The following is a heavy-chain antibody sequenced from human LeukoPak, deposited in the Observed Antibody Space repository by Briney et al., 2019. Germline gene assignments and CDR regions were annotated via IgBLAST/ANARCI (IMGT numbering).Heavy chain of an antibody. CDR2: MNPNSGNT. CDR1: GYTFTSYD. V-gene: IGHV1-8*01. J-gene: IGHJ3*02. D-gene: IGHD3-9*01. CDR3: ARSTYYDILTGFFGAFDI. Sequence: ASVKVSCKASGYTFTSYDINWVRQATGQGLEWMGWMNPNSGNTGYAQKFQGRVTMTRNTSISTAYMELSSLRSEDTAVYYCARSTYYDILTGFFGAFDIWGQGTMVTVS.